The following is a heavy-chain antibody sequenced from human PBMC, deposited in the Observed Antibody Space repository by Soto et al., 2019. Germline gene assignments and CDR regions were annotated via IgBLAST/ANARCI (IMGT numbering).Heavy chain of an antibody. Sequence: QVQLVQSGAEVKKPGSSVKVSCKASGGTFSSYAINWVRQAPGQGLEWMGGIIPIFGTANYAQKFQGRVTITADESTSTAYMELSSLRSEDTAVYYCAIGDCSSTSCYIGSNYYYYGMDVWGQGTTVTVSS. CDR2: IIPIFGTA. V-gene: IGHV1-69*01. CDR1: GGTFSSYA. J-gene: IGHJ6*02. CDR3: AIGDCSSTSCYIGSNYYYYGMDV. D-gene: IGHD2-2*02.